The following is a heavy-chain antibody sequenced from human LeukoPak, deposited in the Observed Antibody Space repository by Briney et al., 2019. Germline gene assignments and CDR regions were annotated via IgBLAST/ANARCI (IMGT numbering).Heavy chain of an antibody. CDR1: GGSISSYY. J-gene: IGHJ4*02. D-gene: IGHD6-13*01. CDR2: IYYSGST. Sequence: SETLFLTCTVSGGSISSYYWSWIRQPPGKGLEWIGYIYYSGSTNYNPSLKSRVTISVDTSKNQFSLKLSSVTAADTAVYYCARAPLIAAAGNYFDYWGQGTLVTVSS. V-gene: IGHV4-59*12. CDR3: ARAPLIAAAGNYFDY.